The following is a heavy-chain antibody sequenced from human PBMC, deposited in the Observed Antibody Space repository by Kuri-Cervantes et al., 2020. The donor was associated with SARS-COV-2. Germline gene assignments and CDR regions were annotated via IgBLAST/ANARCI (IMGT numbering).Heavy chain of an antibody. Sequence: LKISCVASGFNFSTTDMHWVRQAPGKGLEWVTFISSDGKNKKCMASGKGRFTISRDNSQNTLHLQMKSLRDEDTAIYYCAKDRAGVHDFWGQGTLVTVSS. CDR3: AKDRAGVHDF. V-gene: IGHV3-30*18. CDR1: GFNFSTTD. J-gene: IGHJ4*02. CDR2: ISSDGKNK. D-gene: IGHD2-21*01.